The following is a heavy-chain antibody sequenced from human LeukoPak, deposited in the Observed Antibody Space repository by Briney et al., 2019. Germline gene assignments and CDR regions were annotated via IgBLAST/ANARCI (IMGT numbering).Heavy chain of an antibody. D-gene: IGHD3-3*01. Sequence: GGSLRLSCAASGFTFSTYSMNWVRQAPGKGLEWVSSISSSTSYIYYADSVKGRFTISRDNAKNSLYLQMNSLRAEDTAVHYCARAYLGDGITIFGVDYWGQGTLVTVSS. CDR3: ARAYLGDGITIFGVDY. CDR2: ISSSTSYI. J-gene: IGHJ4*02. V-gene: IGHV3-21*01. CDR1: GFTFSTYS.